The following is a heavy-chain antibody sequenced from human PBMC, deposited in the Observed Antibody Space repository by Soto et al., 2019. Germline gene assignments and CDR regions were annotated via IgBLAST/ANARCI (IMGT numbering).Heavy chain of an antibody. V-gene: IGHV1-46*01. Sequence: ASVKVSCKASGYTFTSYYMHWVRQAPGQGLEWMGIINPSGGSTSYAQKFQGRVTMTRDTSTSTVYMELSSLRSEDTAVYYCAREGSGVVVVAATPSYYYGMDVWGQGTTVTVSS. D-gene: IGHD2-15*01. CDR3: AREGSGVVVVAATPSYYYGMDV. J-gene: IGHJ6*02. CDR2: INPSGGST. CDR1: GYTFTSYY.